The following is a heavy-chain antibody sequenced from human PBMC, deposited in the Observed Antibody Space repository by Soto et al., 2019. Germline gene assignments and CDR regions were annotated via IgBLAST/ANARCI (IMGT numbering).Heavy chain of an antibody. D-gene: IGHD1-26*01. CDR2: ISGSGGST. V-gene: IGHV3-23*01. Sequence: EVQLLESGGGLVQPGGSLSLSCAASGFTFSSYAMSWVRQAPGKGLEWVSAISGSGGSTYYADSVKGRFTISRDHSKNTLYLQMNSQRAKDTAVYYCAKDPYSGSYFSWCAPWGQGTLVTVSS. CDR1: GFTFSSYA. CDR3: AKDPYSGSYFSWCAP. J-gene: IGHJ5*02.